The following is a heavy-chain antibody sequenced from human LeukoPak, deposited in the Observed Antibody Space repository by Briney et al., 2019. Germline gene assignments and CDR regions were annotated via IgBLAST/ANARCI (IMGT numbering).Heavy chain of an antibody. Sequence: GGSLRLSCAASGFTFSTYEMTWVRQPPGKGLEWVSYISSSCSTIYYADSVKGRFTISRDNDRNSLYLQMNSLRAEDTAVYYCARDNSDRSGPSYFTCCGQGSLATVPS. CDR3: ARDNSDRSGPSYFTC. CDR2: ISSSCSTI. CDR1: GFTFSTYE. V-gene: IGHV3-48*03. J-gene: IGHJ4*02. D-gene: IGHD3-22*01.